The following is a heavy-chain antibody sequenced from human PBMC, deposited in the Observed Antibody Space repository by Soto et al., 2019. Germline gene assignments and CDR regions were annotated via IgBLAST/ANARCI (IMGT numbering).Heavy chain of an antibody. Sequence: QRQLVQSAAEVKKPGASVRVSCKASGYTFTSYGISWVRQAPGQGLEWMGWISSYNGNTNYAQRLQGRVTMTTDTSTSTAYMELRSLRSDDTAVYYCARDGIALEVAAQDAFDIWGQGTMVTVSS. J-gene: IGHJ3*02. CDR1: GYTFTSYG. CDR3: ARDGIALEVAAQDAFDI. D-gene: IGHD2-15*01. V-gene: IGHV1-18*01. CDR2: ISSYNGNT.